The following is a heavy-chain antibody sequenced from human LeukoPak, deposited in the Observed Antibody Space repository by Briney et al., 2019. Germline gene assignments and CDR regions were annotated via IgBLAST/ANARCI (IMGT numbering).Heavy chain of an antibody. V-gene: IGHV3-48*04. CDR3: ARVIGSYGDSTY. J-gene: IGHJ4*02. CDR1: GFTFSSYS. CDR2: ISSTSSAI. D-gene: IGHD3-16*01. Sequence: GGSLRLSCAASGFTFSSYSMNWLRQAPGKGLEWLSYISSTSSAIYYAASLKGRFTISRDNAKNSLYLQMDSLGAEDTAVYYCARVIGSYGDSTYWGQGTLVTVSS.